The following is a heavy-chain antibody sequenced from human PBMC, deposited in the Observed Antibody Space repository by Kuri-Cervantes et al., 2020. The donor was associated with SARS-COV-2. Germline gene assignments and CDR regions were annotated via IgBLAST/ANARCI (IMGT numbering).Heavy chain of an antibody. CDR2: ISAYNGNT. CDR1: GYTFTSYG. J-gene: IGHJ4*02. V-gene: IGHV1-18*01. D-gene: IGHD3-3*01. CDR3: AKDFWSGYYYFDY. Sequence: ASVKVSCKASGYTFTSYGISWVRQAPGQGLEWMGWISAYNGNTNYAQKLQGRVTMTTDTSTSTAYMELSRLRSDDTAVYYCAKDFWSGYYYFDYWGQGTLVTVSS.